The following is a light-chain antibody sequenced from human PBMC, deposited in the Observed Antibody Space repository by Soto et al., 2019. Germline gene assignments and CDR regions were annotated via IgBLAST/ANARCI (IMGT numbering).Light chain of an antibody. Sequence: EIAMTQSPATLSVSPGERATLSCRASQSVSNNLSWYQQKPGQAPRLLIYVASTRATGIPARFSGSGSGTEFTLTISSLQSEDFEVYYCRQSNEWWTFGQGTKVDIK. J-gene: IGKJ1*01. CDR1: QSVSNN. CDR3: RQSNEWWT. CDR2: VAS. V-gene: IGKV3-15*01.